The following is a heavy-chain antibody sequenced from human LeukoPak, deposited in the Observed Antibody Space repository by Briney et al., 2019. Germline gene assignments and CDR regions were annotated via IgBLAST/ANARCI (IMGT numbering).Heavy chain of an antibody. V-gene: IGHV3-13*01. CDR2: IGTAGDT. D-gene: IGHD1-26*01. CDR1: GFTFSNYD. CDR3: ARDGTPKVRGEIDY. Sequence: GGSLRLSCAASGFTFSNYDMHWVRQATGRGREWVSDIGTAGDTYYPGSVKGRFTISRDNAKNSLYLQMNSLRAEDTAVYYCARDGTPKVRGEIDYWGQGTLVTVSS. J-gene: IGHJ4*02.